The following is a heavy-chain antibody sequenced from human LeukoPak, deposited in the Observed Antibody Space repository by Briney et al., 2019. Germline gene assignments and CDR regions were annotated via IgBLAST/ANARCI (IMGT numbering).Heavy chain of an antibody. CDR2: IYPGGSDT. CDR3: ARHGPNWGDAFDI. D-gene: IGHD7-27*01. J-gene: IGHJ3*02. V-gene: IGHV5-51*01. Sequence: GESLKISCKGSGYSFTNYWIGWVRQMPGKGVEWMGIIYPGGSDTRYSPSFKGQVTISADKSISTAYLQWSSLRASDTAMYYCARHGPNWGDAFDIWGQGTMVTVSS. CDR1: GYSFTNYW.